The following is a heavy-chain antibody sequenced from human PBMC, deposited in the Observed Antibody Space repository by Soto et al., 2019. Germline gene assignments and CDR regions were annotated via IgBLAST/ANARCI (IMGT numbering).Heavy chain of an antibody. Sequence: GESLKISCKGSGYSFTSYWIGWVRQMPGKGLEWMGIIYPGDSDTRYSPSFQGQVTISADKSISTAYLQWSSLKASDTAMYYCARRRAARGIAAEWGREVDPWGQGTLVTVSS. D-gene: IGHD6-13*01. CDR3: ARRRAARGIAAEWGREVDP. CDR2: IYPGDSDT. J-gene: IGHJ5*02. CDR1: GYSFTSYW. V-gene: IGHV5-51*01.